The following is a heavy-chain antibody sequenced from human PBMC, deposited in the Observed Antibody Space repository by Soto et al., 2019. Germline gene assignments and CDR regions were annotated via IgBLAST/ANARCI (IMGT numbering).Heavy chain of an antibody. Sequence: ASVKVSCKVSGYTLTELSMHWVRQAPGKGLEWMGGFDPEDGETIYAQKFQGRVTMTEDTSTDTAYMELSSLRSEDTAVYYCATGGQLVFLDWFDPWGKGTLVTVS. CDR2: FDPEDGET. D-gene: IGHD6-6*01. CDR1: GYTLTELS. V-gene: IGHV1-24*01. CDR3: ATGGQLVFLDWFDP. J-gene: IGHJ5*02.